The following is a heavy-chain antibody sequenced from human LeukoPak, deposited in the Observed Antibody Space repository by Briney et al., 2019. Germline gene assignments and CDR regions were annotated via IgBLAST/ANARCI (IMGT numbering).Heavy chain of an antibody. D-gene: IGHD4-17*01. CDR1: GFTVSGND. CDR3: ARTLNTVTTQWFDP. J-gene: IGHJ5*02. V-gene: IGHV3-13*01. CDR2: ISTAGVT. Sequence: PGGSLRLSCAASGFTVSGNDMHWVRQIIGKGLEWVSAISTAGVTYYPGSVKGRFTISRENAKNSLYLQMNSLRAEDTAVYYCARTLNTVTTQWFDPWGQGTLVTVSS.